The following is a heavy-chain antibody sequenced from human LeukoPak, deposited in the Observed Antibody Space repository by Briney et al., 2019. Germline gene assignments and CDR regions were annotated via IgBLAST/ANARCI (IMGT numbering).Heavy chain of an antibody. J-gene: IGHJ3*02. D-gene: IGHD1-26*01. V-gene: IGHV4-59*01. Sequence: TTSETLSLTCSVSGGSISSYYWSWIRQPPGKGLEWIGYIYYSGSTSYNPSLKSRVTISVDTPKKQFSLKLSAVTAADTAFYYCARYIVSYPHDAFDIWGQGTMVTVSS. CDR2: IYYSGST. CDR1: GGSISSYY. CDR3: ARYIVSYPHDAFDI.